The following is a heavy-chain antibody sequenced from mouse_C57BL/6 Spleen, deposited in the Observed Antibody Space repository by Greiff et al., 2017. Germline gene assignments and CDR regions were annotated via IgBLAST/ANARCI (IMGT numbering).Heavy chain of an antibody. CDR2: IYPGDGDL. V-gene: IGHV1-82*01. J-gene: IGHJ2*01. CDR1: GYAFSSSW. Sequence: QVQLQQSGPELVKPGASVKISCKASGYAFSSSWMNWVKQRPGTGLEWIGRIYPGDGDLHYNGKFKGKATLTADKSSSTAYMQLSSLTSEDSSVYFCARTYGYEDYFDVWGKGTTLPVSS. D-gene: IGHD2-2*01. CDR3: ARTYGYEDYFDV.